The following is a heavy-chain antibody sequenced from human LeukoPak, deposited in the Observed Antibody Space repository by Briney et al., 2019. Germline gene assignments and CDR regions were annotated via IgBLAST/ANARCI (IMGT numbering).Heavy chain of an antibody. Sequence: SETLSLTCAVYGGSFGGYYWSWIRQPPGKGLEWIGEINHSGSTNYNPSLKSRVTISVDTSKNQFSLKLSSVTAADTAVYYCARHKRLRTSNWFDPRGQGTLVTVSS. CDR3: ARHKRLRTSNWFDP. CDR1: GGSFGGYY. CDR2: INHSGST. J-gene: IGHJ5*02. V-gene: IGHV4-34*01. D-gene: IGHD6-25*01.